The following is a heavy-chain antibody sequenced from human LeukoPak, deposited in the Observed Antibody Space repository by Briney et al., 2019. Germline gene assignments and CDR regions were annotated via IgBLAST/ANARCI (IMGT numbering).Heavy chain of an antibody. CDR1: GFNFSAHL. V-gene: IGHV3-23*01. D-gene: IGHD3-22*01. CDR2: VSGGGTDT. Sequence: GGSLRLSCTGSGFNFSAHLMTWVRQVPGRGLEWISSVSGGGTDTYYADSVKGRFIVSRDDSKSTIYLVMKGLTVEDTATYFCARDQWFDGFDLWGQGTLATVSS. CDR3: ARDQWFDGFDL. J-gene: IGHJ4*02.